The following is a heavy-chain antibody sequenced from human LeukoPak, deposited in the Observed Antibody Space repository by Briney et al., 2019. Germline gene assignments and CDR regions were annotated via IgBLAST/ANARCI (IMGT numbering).Heavy chain of an antibody. CDR3: ARDPGQGGFYVPYFAY. CDR1: GGSISSYY. CDR2: IYYSGST. D-gene: IGHD3-16*01. J-gene: IGHJ4*02. Sequence: SETLSLTCTVSGGSISSYYWSWIRQPPGKGLEWIGYIYYSGSTNYSPSLKSRVTISVDTSKNQFFLKLSSVTAADTAVYYCARDPGQGGFYVPYFAYWGQGTLVTVSS. V-gene: IGHV4-59*01.